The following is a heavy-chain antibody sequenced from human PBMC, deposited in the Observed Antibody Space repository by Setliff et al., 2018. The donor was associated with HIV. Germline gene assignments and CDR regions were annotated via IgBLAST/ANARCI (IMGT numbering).Heavy chain of an antibody. V-gene: IGHV1-69*05. D-gene: IGHD2-21*01. Sequence: SVKVSCKASGGSFSSYTISWIRQAPGQGLEWMGGIMPIFGTTNYAQRFQGRVTITTDKSTSTVYMELSSLRSEDTAVYYCARERGVVIGSGSWYFDLWGRGTLVTVSS. CDR3: ARERGVVIGSGSWYFDL. CDR2: IMPIFGTT. J-gene: IGHJ2*01. CDR1: GGSFSSYT.